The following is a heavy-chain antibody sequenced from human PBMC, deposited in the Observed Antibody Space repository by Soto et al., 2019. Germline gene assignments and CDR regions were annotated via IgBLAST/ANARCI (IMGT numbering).Heavy chain of an antibody. J-gene: IGHJ4*02. CDR3: VHRRDGYNSAFFDY. Sequence: SVKVSCKASGGTFSTYAFSCVLQSPGQGLEWMGGIIPIFHTATYAQKFQGRVTITADESTTTAYMALSSLRSEDTAVYYCVHRRDGYNSAFFDYWGQGTLVTVSS. D-gene: IGHD5-12*01. CDR2: IIPIFHTA. V-gene: IGHV1-69*13. CDR1: GGTFSTYA.